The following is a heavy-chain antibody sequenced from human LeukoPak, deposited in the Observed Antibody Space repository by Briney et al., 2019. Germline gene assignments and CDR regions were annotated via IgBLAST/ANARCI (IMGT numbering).Heavy chain of an antibody. CDR3: ANLYDFWSGFPQDAFDI. D-gene: IGHD3-3*01. J-gene: IGHJ3*02. CDR1: GFTFSSYA. CDR2: ISGSGGST. V-gene: IGHV3-23*01. Sequence: PGGSLRLSCAAFGFTFSSYAMSWVRQAPGKGLEWVSAISGSGGSTYYADSVKGRFTISRDNSKNTLYLQMNSLRAEDTAVYYCANLYDFWSGFPQDAFDIWGQGTMVTVSS.